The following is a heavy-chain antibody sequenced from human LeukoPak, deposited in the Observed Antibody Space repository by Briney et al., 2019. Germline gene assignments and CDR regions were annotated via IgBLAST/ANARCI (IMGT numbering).Heavy chain of an antibody. J-gene: IGHJ6*02. D-gene: IGHD2-2*01. CDR2: ISYDGSNK. CDR1: GFTFSSYA. Sequence: GRSLRLSCAASGFTFSSYAMHWVRQAPGKGLEWVAVISYDGSNKYYADSVKGRFTISRDNSKNTLYLQMNSQRAEDTAVYYCARVYCSSISCTLYGMDVWGQGATVTVSS. CDR3: ARVYCSSISCTLYGMDV. V-gene: IGHV3-30-3*01.